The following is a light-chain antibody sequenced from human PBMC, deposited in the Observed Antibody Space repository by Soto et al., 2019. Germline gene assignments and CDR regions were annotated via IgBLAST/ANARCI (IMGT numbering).Light chain of an antibody. CDR1: QSIGNY. CDR2: AAS. V-gene: IGKV1-39*01. CDR3: QQSYTTPLT. Sequence: DIQMTRSPSSLSASVGDRVTITCRASQSIGNYLNWYQQKPGIAPKLLIYAASSLQSGVPSRFSGSGSGTDFTLTISSLQPEDFASNYCQQSYTTPLTLGGGTKVEIK. J-gene: IGKJ4*01.